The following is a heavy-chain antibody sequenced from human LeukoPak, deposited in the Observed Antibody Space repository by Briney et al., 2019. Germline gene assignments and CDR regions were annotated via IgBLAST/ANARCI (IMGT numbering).Heavy chain of an antibody. V-gene: IGHV1-18*04. CDR3: ARETSALTDILTAYYNNWFDP. CDR2: ISAYSGNT. D-gene: IGHD3-9*01. Sequence: ASVKVSCKASGYAFTRYGLSWVRQAPGQGLEGVGWISAYSGNTNYAQKLQGRVTMTTDTSTSTAYLERRSLKSADRAVYYCARETSALTDILTAYYNNWFDPWGQGTLVTVSS. J-gene: IGHJ5*02. CDR1: GYAFTRYG.